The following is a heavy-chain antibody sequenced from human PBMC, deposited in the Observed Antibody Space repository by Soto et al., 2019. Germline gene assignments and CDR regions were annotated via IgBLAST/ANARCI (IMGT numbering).Heavy chain of an antibody. CDR1: GFTFRSYG. D-gene: IGHD3-10*01. CDR3: ARLGGSGSYTVDY. J-gene: IGHJ4*02. V-gene: IGHV3-33*01. CDR2: IWYDGSNK. Sequence: PGGSLRLSCAASGFTFRSYGMHWVRQAPGKGLEWVALIWYDGSNKYYADSVKGRFTISRDNSKNTLYLQMNSLRVEDTAVYYCARLGGSGSYTVDYWGQGTLVTVSS.